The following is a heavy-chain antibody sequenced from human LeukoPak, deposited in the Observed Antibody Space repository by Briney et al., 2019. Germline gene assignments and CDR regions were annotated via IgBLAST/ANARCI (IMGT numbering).Heavy chain of an antibody. CDR3: ATSSSTWYSNWFDP. CDR1: GGSIRSSYYY. J-gene: IGHJ5*02. V-gene: IGHV4-39*01. Sequence: PSETLSLTCTVSGGSIRSSYYYWGWIRQPPGKGLEWIGSIYDSGSTYYNPSLKSRVTISVDTSKNQFSLKLNSVTAADTAVYYCATSSSTWYSNWFDPWGQGTLVTVSS. D-gene: IGHD6-13*01. CDR2: IYDSGST.